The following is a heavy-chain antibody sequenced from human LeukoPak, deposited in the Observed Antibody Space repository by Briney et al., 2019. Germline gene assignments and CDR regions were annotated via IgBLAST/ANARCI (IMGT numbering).Heavy chain of an antibody. CDR2: FDPEDGET. D-gene: IGHD2-2*01. Sequence: ASVKVSCKVSGYTLTELSMHWVRQAPGKGLEWMGGFDPEDGETIYAQKFQGRVTMTEDTSTDTAYMELSSLRSEDTAVYYCATAVGYCSSTSCYGPKYYYYGMDVWGQGTTVTVSS. CDR3: ATAVGYCSSTSCYGPKYYYYGMDV. V-gene: IGHV1-24*01. CDR1: GYTLTELS. J-gene: IGHJ6*02.